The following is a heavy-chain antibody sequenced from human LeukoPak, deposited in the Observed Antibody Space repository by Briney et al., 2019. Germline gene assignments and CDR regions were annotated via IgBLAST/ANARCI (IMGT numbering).Heavy chain of an antibody. D-gene: IGHD3-10*01. CDR1: GLTFSSYA. J-gene: IGHJ1*01. CDR2: ISKNGDTT. Sequence: GESLRLSCAAFGLTFSSYAMYWVRQAPGKGLEYVSGISKNGDTTDYANSVKGRFTISRDNSKNTLYLQMGSLRPEDTGVYYCARDSDSGDLRFQHWGQGTLVTVSS. V-gene: IGHV3-64*01. CDR3: ARDSDSGDLRFQH.